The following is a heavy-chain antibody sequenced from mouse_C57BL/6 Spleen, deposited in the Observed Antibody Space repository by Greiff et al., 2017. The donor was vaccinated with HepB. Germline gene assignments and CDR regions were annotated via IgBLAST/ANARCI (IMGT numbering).Heavy chain of an antibody. J-gene: IGHJ2*01. CDR1: GYAFSSSW. CDR2: IYPGDGDT. CDR3: ARSTTVVATNYFDY. V-gene: IGHV1-82*01. D-gene: IGHD1-1*01. Sequence: VQLQQSGPELVKPGASVKISCKASGYAFSSSWMNWVKQRPGKGLEWIGRIYPGDGDTNYNGKFKGQATLTADKSSSTAYRQLSSLTSEDSAVYFCARSTTVVATNYFDYWGQGTTLTVSS.